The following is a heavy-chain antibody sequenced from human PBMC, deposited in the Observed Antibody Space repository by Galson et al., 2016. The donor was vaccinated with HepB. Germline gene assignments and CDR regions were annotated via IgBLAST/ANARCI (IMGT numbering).Heavy chain of an antibody. CDR1: GFPVSNYA. D-gene: IGHD2-2*01. V-gene: IGHV3-21*01. CDR2: ISSSSRYI. J-gene: IGHJ4*02. CDR3: AREGYCSSPTCYPLDY. Sequence: SLRLSCAGSGFPVSNYAVSWVRQAPGKGLEWVSSISSSSRYIYYADSVKGRFTISRDNAKNSLYPQMNSLRAEDTAVYYCAREGYCSSPTCYPLDYWGQGTLVTVSS.